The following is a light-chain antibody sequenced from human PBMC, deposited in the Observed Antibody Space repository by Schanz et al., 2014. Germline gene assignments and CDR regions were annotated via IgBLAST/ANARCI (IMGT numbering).Light chain of an antibody. J-gene: IGLJ3*02. CDR2: RNN. CDR1: SSNIGAGYG. Sequence: QSVLTQPPSVSGAPGQRVTISCTGSSSNIGAGYGVHWYQQFPGTAPKLLIYRNNNRPSGVPDRFSGSKSGNTASLTVSGLQAEDEADYYCCSYVAHHWLFGVGTKLTVL. CDR3: CSYVAHHWL. V-gene: IGLV1-40*01.